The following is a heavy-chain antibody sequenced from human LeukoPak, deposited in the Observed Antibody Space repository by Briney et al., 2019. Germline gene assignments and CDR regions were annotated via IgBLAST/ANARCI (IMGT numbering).Heavy chain of an antibody. V-gene: IGHV4-34*01. D-gene: IGHD3-9*01. J-gene: IGHJ4*01. CDR3: ASLAFVNVVTGPTQTDY. CDR2: IYHSGST. CDR1: GGSFSGYY. Sequence: WETLSLTCAVYGGSFSGYYWSWIRQPPGKGLELIGEIYHSGSTNYNPSVKSRVTISVDTSKNQFSLKLSSVTAADTAMYYCASLAFVNVVTGPTQTDYWGQGTLLTLS.